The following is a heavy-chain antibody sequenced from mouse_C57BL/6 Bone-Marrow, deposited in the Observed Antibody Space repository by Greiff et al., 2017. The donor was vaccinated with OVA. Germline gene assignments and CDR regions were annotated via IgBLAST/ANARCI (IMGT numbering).Heavy chain of an antibody. V-gene: IGHV1-59*01. CDR2: IDPSDSYT. CDR3: AREDYYYGTKYYFDY. J-gene: IGHJ2*01. Sequence: VQLQQPGAELVRPGTSVKLSCKASGYTFTSYWMHWVKQRPGQGLEWIGVIDPSDSYTNYNQKFKGKATLTVDTSSSTAYMQLSSLTSEDSAVYYCAREDYYYGTKYYFDYWGQGTTLTVSS. CDR1: GYTFTSYW. D-gene: IGHD1-1*01.